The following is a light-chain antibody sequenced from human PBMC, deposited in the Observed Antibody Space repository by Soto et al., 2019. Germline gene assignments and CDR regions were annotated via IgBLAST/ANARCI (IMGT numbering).Light chain of an antibody. V-gene: IGKV1-12*01. J-gene: IGKJ5*01. CDR1: QGLKF. Sequence: DIQMTQSPSSVSASVGDTVTITCRASQGLKFLAWYQPKPGKAPRLLIYEATNLQSGVPPRFSGSGSGTDFTLTISSLQPEDFATYFCQQANSFPITFGQGTRLEI. CDR2: EAT. CDR3: QQANSFPIT.